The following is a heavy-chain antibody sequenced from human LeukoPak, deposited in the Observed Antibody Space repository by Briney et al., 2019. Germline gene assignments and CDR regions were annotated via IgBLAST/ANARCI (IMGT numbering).Heavy chain of an antibody. CDR1: GFTFSRYW. Sequence: PGGSLRLSCAASGFTFSRYWMTWVRQAPGKGLEWVANIKENGGEKFYVDSVRGRFTISRDNAKTSLYLQMNSLRADGSAVYYCARDRDVYHAGVDFWGQGTLVTVSS. D-gene: IGHD5-24*01. CDR3: ARDRDVYHAGVDF. CDR2: IKENGGEK. V-gene: IGHV3-7*01. J-gene: IGHJ4*02.